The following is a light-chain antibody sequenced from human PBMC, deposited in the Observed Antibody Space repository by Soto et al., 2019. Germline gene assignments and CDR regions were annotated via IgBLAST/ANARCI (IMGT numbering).Light chain of an antibody. CDR1: ESVMSW. J-gene: IGKJ2*01. Sequence: DIQMTQSPSTLSASVGDRLTITCRASESVMSWLAWYQQRPGKAPXXLIYKASILQSGVPPRFSVSGSETEFTLTITSLQTDDFATDYCQQYRSWYTFGQGTKVDIK. V-gene: IGKV1-5*03. CDR3: QQYRSWYT. CDR2: KAS.